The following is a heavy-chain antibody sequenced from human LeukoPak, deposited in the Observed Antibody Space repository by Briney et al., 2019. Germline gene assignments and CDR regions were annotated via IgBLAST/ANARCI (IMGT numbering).Heavy chain of an antibody. CDR2: IYYSGST. CDR1: GGSISSSSYL. J-gene: IGHJ4*02. V-gene: IGHV4-39*01. CDR3: ARVLPASFGSGSYDY. Sequence: SETLSLTCTVSGGSISSSSYLWGWIRQPPGKGLEWIGSIYYSGSTYYNPSLKSRVTISVDTSKNQFSLKLSSVTAADTAVYYCARVLPASFGSGSYDYWGQGTLVTVSS. D-gene: IGHD3-10*01.